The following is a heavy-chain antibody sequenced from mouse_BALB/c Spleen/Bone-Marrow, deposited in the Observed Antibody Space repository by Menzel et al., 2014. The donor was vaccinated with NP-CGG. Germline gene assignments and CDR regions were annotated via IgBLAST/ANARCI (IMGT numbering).Heavy chain of an antibody. CDR2: IYPGDGGT. D-gene: IGHD2-12*01. CDR1: GYAFSSYW. J-gene: IGHJ3*01. Sequence: QVHVKQSGAELVRPGSSVKISCKASGYAFSSYWMNWVKQRPGQGLEWIGQIYPGDGGTNYNGKFRGKATLTADKSSSTAYMQLSSLTSEDSAVYFCARDDGFAYWGQGTLVTVSA. CDR3: ARDDGFAY. V-gene: IGHV1-80*01.